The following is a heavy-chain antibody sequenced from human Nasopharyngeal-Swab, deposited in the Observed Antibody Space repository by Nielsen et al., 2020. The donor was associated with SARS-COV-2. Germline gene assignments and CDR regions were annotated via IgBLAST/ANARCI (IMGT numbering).Heavy chain of an antibody. Sequence: AESLKISCKGSGYSFTTYWIGWVRQMPGKGLEWMGIIYPGDSNTRYSQSFQGQVTISVDKYSSTAYLQWSSLKASDTAIYYCARPMRPMGHYYFGMDVWGQGTTVTVSS. V-gene: IGHV5-51*01. CDR2: IYPGDSNT. D-gene: IGHD1-26*01. CDR3: ARPMRPMGHYYFGMDV. CDR1: GYSFTTYW. J-gene: IGHJ6*02.